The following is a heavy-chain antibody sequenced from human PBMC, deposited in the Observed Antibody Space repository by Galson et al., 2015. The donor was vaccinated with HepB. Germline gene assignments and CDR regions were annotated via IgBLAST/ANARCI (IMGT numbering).Heavy chain of an antibody. CDR2: IVVGRGNT. CDR3: AADAPYRNGWAYNYSFAMDV. J-gene: IGHJ6*02. Sequence: SVKVSCKASGLTFINSAVQWVRQARGQRLEWIGWIVVGRGNTNYAQKFQERVTITRDMSTSPAYMELNSLRSEDTAVYYCAADAPYRNGWAYNYSFAMDVWGQGTTVTVSS. CDR1: GLTFINSA. D-gene: IGHD6-19*01. V-gene: IGHV1-58*01.